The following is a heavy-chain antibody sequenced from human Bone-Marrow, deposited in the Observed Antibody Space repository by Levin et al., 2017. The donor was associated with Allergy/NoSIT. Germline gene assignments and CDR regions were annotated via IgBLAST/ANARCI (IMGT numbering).Heavy chain of an antibody. J-gene: IGHJ6*02. CDR1: GGSTRSNF. CDR3: ARGSWGYYGMDV. Sequence: SSETLSLTCIVSGGSTRSNFWNWIRQSPGKGLEWMGYIYYSGSTNYNPSLKSRVTMSIDTSKNQFSLKLSSVTAADTAVYYCARGSWGYYGMDVWGQGTTVTVFS. D-gene: IGHD3-16*01. V-gene: IGHV4-59*01. CDR2: IYYSGST.